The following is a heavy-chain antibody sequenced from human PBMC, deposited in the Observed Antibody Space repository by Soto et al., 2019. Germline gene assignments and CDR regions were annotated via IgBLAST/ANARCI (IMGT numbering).Heavy chain of an antibody. J-gene: IGHJ4*02. CDR3: VRSGTSSGRFSDH. CDR1: GYTFTSYW. D-gene: IGHD2-15*01. CDR2: IYPSDSDI. V-gene: IGHV5-51*01. Sequence: PGESLKISLKGSGYTFTSYWIDWVSQMPGEGLEWMGVIYPSDSDIRYSPSFQGKVTISADKSITTAYLQWSSLKAADTAMYYCVRSGTSSGRFSDHGGQGTLVTVSS.